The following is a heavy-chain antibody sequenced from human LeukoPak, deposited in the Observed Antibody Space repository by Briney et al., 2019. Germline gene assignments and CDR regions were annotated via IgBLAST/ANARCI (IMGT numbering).Heavy chain of an antibody. J-gene: IGHJ5*02. Sequence: NTSETLSLTCAVYGGSFSGFYWSWIRQSPGKGLEWIGEIKHSGSTNYNPSLKSRVTISVDTSKNQFSLKLRSPTAADTAVYYCARVISSAWRQNDLWGQGTLVTVSS. D-gene: IGHD3-22*01. CDR2: IKHSGST. CDR1: GGSFSGFY. V-gene: IGHV4-34*01. CDR3: ARVISSAWRQNDL.